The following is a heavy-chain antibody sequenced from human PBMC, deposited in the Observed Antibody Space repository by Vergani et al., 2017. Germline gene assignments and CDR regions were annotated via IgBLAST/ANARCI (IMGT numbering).Heavy chain of an antibody. D-gene: IGHD3-22*01. J-gene: IGHJ3*02. Sequence: QLHLQESGPGLVKPSETLSLTCTVSGGSITSSSYYWGWIRQPPGKGLEWIGNIYHSGGAYYNPSLKGRVTISVDTSKNQFSLEVTSVTAADTAVYYCARDKHYYDSSGYYYAFDIWGQGTMVTVSS. CDR2: IYHSGGA. CDR3: ARDKHYYDSSGYYYAFDI. V-gene: IGHV4-39*02. CDR1: GGSITSSSYY.